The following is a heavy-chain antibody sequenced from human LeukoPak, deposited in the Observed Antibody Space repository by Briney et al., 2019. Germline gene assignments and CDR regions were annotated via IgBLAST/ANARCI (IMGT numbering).Heavy chain of an antibody. CDR1: GYSISNGYY. CDR2: TYHSGTS. D-gene: IGHD2-21*02. V-gene: IGHV4-38-2*02. Sequence: KASETLSLTCTVSGYSISNGYYWGWIRRPPGKGLEWIGTTYHSGTSYYNPSLKSRVTMSVDTSKNQFSLKLNSVTAADTAVYYCARGWGDKGFDPWGQGTLVTVSS. CDR3: ARGWGDKGFDP. J-gene: IGHJ5*02.